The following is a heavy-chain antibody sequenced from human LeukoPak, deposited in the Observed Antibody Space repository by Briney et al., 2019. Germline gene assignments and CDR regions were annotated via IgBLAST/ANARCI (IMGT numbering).Heavy chain of an antibody. CDR2: IIPIFGTA. Sequence: GASVKVSCKASGGTFSSYAIGWVRQAPGQGLEWMGGIIPIFGTANYAQKFQGRVTITTDESTSTAYMELSSLRSEDTAVYYCASGVGYCSSTSCPNDYWGQGTLVTVSS. J-gene: IGHJ4*02. D-gene: IGHD2-2*01. V-gene: IGHV1-69*05. CDR1: GGTFSSYA. CDR3: ASGVGYCSSTSCPNDY.